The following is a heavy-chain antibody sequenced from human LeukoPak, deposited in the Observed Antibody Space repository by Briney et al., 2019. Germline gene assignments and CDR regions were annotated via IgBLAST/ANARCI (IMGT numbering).Heavy chain of an antibody. CDR1: GGSFSGYY. D-gene: IGHD5-18*01. V-gene: IGHV4-34*01. Sequence: PSETLSLTCAVYGGSFSGYYWSWIRQPPGKGLEWIGEINHSGSTNYNPSLKSRVTISVDTSKNQFSLKLSSVTAADTAVYYCARGIRGDTAVDYWGQGTLVTVPS. CDR2: INHSGST. J-gene: IGHJ4*02. CDR3: ARGIRGDTAVDY.